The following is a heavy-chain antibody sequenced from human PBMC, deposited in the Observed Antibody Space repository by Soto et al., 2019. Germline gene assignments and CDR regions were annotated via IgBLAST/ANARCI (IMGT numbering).Heavy chain of an antibody. V-gene: IGHV6-1*01. J-gene: IGHJ6*02. CDR3: AGGDSSGRNKYGMDV. CDR2: TYYRSKWYN. Sequence: SQTLSLTFAISGDGVSCNSAAGNWIRQSPSRGLEWLGRTYYRSKWYNDYAVSVKSRITINPDTSKNQFSLQLNSVTPEDTAVYYCAGGDSSGRNKYGMDVWGQGTTVTVSS. D-gene: IGHD3-22*01. CDR1: GDGVSCNSAA.